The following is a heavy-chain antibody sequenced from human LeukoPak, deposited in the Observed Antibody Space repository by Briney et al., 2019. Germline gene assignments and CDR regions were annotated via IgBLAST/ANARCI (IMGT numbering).Heavy chain of an antibody. D-gene: IGHD3-10*01. Sequence: SETLSLTCTVSGGSISSYYWSWIRQPPGKGLEWIGYIYYSGSTNYNPSLKSRVTISVDTSKNQFSLKLSSVTAADTAVYYCARTLYYYARGPWGQGTLVTVSS. CDR3: ARTLYYYARGP. CDR1: GGSISSYY. V-gene: IGHV4-59*12. J-gene: IGHJ5*02. CDR2: IYYSGST.